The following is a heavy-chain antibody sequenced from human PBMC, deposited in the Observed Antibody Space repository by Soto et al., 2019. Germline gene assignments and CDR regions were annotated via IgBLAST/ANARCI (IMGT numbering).Heavy chain of an antibody. CDR1: GYTFTSYN. CDR2: INPSGGST. J-gene: IGHJ5*02. V-gene: IGHV1-46*01. Sequence: QVQLVQSGAEVKKPGASVKVSCKASGYTFTSYNMHWVRQAPGQGLEWMGIINPSGGSTSYAQKFQGRVTMTRDTSTSTVYMELSSLRSEDTAVYYCARDLGDYYDSSGYYYASNWFDPWGQGTLVTVSS. CDR3: ARDLGDYYDSSGYYYASNWFDP. D-gene: IGHD3-22*01.